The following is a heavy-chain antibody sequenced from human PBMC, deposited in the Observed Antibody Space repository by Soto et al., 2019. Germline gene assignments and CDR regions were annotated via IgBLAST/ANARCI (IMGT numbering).Heavy chain of an antibody. CDR2: VRGDNGHT. CDR3: ARDLAYCRSGTCYREWFDP. J-gene: IGHJ5*02. Sequence: QVQLVQSGAEVKKPGASVKVSCKASGYTFTTHGISWVRQVPGQGLEWMGWVRGDNGHTNYAQSLQGRVTMTTDTSTNTAYMELRSLRSDDTAVYYCARDLAYCRSGTCYREWFDPWGQGTLVTVS. D-gene: IGHD2-15*01. V-gene: IGHV1-18*01. CDR1: GYTFTTHG.